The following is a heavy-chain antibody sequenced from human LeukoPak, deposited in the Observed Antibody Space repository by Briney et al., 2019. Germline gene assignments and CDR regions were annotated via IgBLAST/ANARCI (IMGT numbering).Heavy chain of an antibody. D-gene: IGHD5-24*01. CDR1: GFTFSSYG. V-gene: IGHV3-30*18. CDR2: ISYDGSNK. Sequence: GGSLRLSCAASGFTFSSYGMHWVRQAPGKGLEWVAVISYDGSNKYYADPVKGRFTISRDNSKNTLYLQMNSLRAEDTAVYYCAKDLSMGYNYWGQGTLVTVSS. CDR3: AKDLSMGYNY. J-gene: IGHJ4*02.